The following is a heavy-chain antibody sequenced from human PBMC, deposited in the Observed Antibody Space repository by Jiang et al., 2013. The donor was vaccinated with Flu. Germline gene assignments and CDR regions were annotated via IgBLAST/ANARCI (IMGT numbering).Heavy chain of an antibody. D-gene: IGHD3-16*02. Sequence: VQLLESGGGVVRPGGSLRLSCAASGFTFDDYGMSWVRQAPGKGLEWVSGINWNGGSTGYADSVKGRFTISRDNAKNSLYLQMNSLRAEDTALYYCARARGIMITFGGVIVDAFDIWAKGQWSPSLQ. CDR1: GFTFDDYG. J-gene: IGHJ3*02. CDR2: INWNGGST. CDR3: ARARGIMITFGGVIVDAFDI. V-gene: IGHV3-20*04.